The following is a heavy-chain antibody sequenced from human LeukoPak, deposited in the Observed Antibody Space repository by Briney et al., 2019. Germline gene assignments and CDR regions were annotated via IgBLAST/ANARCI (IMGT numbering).Heavy chain of an antibody. CDR2: MNPNSGNT. CDR3: ARAYYYYYYMDV. CDR1: GYTLTSYD. J-gene: IGHJ6*03. V-gene: IGHV1-8*01. Sequence: ASVKVSCKASGYTLTSYDINWVRQATGQGLEWMGWMNPNSGNTGYAQKFQGRVTMTRNTSISTAYMELSSLRSEDTAVYYCARAYYYYYYMDVWGKGTTVTVSS.